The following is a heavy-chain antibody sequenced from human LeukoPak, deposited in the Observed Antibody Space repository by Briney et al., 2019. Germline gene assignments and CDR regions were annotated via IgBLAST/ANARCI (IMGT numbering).Heavy chain of an antibody. D-gene: IGHD1-26*01. Sequence: PGGSLRLSCAASGFTFSSYAMHWVRQAPGEGLEWVAVISYDGSNKYYADSVKGRFTISRDNSKNTLYLQMNSLRAEDTAVYYCARVVGATGGFDYWGQGTLVTVSS. CDR1: GFTFSSYA. CDR2: ISYDGSNK. J-gene: IGHJ4*02. CDR3: ARVVGATGGFDY. V-gene: IGHV3-30-3*01.